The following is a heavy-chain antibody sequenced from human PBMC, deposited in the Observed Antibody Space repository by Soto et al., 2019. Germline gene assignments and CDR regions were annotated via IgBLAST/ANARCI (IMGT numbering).Heavy chain of an antibody. CDR1: GGSISSYY. Sequence: TSETLSLTCTVSGGSISSYYWSWIRQPPGKGLEWIGYIYYSGSTNYNPSLKSRVTISVDTSKNQFSLKLSSVTAADTAVYYCAKLGYDSVGPYPYWGQGTLVTVSS. V-gene: IGHV4-59*08. CDR3: AKLGYDSVGPYPY. CDR2: IYYSGST. J-gene: IGHJ4*02. D-gene: IGHD3-22*01.